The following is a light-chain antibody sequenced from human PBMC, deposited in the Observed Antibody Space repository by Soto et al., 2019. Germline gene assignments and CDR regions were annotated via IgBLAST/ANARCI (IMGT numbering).Light chain of an antibody. V-gene: IGKV3-20*01. Sequence: EIVLTQSPGTLSLSPGEGATLSCRASQSVSSSYIAWYQQRPGQTPSLLIYGASTRATGIPDRFSGSGSGTHFTLTISSLQPEDFATYFCQKYNGAPQTFGQGTKVEIK. CDR2: GAS. J-gene: IGKJ1*01. CDR1: QSVSSSY. CDR3: QKYNGAPQT.